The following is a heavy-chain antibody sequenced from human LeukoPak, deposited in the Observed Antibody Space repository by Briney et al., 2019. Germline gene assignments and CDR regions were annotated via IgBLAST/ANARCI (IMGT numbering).Heavy chain of an antibody. CDR2: IYYSGST. Sequence: SETLSLTCTVSGVSISSTSYYWGWIRQPPGKGLEWIASIYYSGSTYYNPSLKSRVTISVDTSKNQFSLKLSSVPAADTAVYYCARGNYDYVWGGIDYWGQGTLVTVSS. CDR3: ARGNYDYVWGGIDY. J-gene: IGHJ4*02. V-gene: IGHV4-39*01. CDR1: GVSISSTSYY. D-gene: IGHD3-16*01.